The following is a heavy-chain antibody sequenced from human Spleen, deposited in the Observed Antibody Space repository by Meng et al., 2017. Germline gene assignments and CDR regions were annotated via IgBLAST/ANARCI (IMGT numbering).Heavy chain of an antibody. D-gene: IGHD2-2*01. J-gene: IGHJ4*02. CDR3: ARGGGCSSSSCDLDY. Sequence: QVQVQESGPGLVKPSETLSLTCVVSGASISSGNWWNWVRQPPGKGLEWIGDIYHSGSTNYNPSLKSRVTISVDKSKNQFSLKLSSVTAADTAMYYCARGGGCSSSSCDLDYWGQRVLVTVSS. CDR1: GASISSGNW. V-gene: IGHV4-4*02. CDR2: IYHSGST.